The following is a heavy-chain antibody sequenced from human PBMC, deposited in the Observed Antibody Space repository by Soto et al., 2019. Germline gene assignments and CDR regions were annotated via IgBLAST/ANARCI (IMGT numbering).Heavy chain of an antibody. CDR3: ARDRVLGGGQQLVRLAY. CDR1: GFTFSSYG. V-gene: IGHV3-33*01. CDR2: IWYDGSNK. D-gene: IGHD6-13*01. J-gene: IGHJ4*02. Sequence: QVQLVESGGGVVQPGRSLRLSCAASGFTFSSYGMHWVRQAPGKGLEWVAVIWYDGSNKYYADSVKGRFTISRDNSKNTLYLQMNSLRAEATAGYYCARDRVLGGGQQLVRLAYWGQGTLVTVSS.